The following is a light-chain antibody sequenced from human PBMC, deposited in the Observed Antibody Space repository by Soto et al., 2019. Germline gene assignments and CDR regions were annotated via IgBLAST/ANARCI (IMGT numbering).Light chain of an antibody. CDR3: ATWDDSLNARGV. Sequence: QSVLTQPPSASGTPGQRVTISCSGSRSNIGNNAVSWYQQFPGTAPKLLIYNNNQRPSGVPDPFSGSKSGTSASLAISGLQSGDKADYDCATWDDSLNARGVFGGGTQRTFL. V-gene: IGLV1-44*01. J-gene: IGLJ3*02. CDR2: NNN. CDR1: RSNIGNNA.